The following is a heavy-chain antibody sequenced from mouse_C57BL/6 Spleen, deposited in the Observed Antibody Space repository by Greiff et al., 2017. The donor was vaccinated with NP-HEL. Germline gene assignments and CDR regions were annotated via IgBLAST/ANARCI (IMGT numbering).Heavy chain of an antibody. D-gene: IGHD1-1*01. Sequence: VQLVESGPGLVQPSQSLSITCTVSGFSFTSYGVHWVRQSPGKGLEWLGVIWSGGSTDYNAAFISRLSISKDNSKSQVFFKMNSLQADDTAIYYCASDYYGSTPYAMDYWGQGTSVTVSS. CDR1: GFSFTSYG. J-gene: IGHJ4*01. CDR2: IWSGGST. CDR3: ASDYYGSTPYAMDY. V-gene: IGHV2-2*01.